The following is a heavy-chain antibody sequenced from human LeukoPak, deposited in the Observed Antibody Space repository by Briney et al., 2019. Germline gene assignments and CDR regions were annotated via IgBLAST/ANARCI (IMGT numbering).Heavy chain of an antibody. CDR1: GFTLSSYA. CDR3: ARDRDSSSWSRGYFDY. Sequence: GGSLRLSCAASGFTLSSYAMHWVRQAPGKGLEWVAVISYDGSNKYYADSVKGRFTISRDNSKNTLYLQMNSLRAEDTAVYYCARDRDSSSWSRGYFDYWGQGTLVTVSS. D-gene: IGHD6-13*01. J-gene: IGHJ4*02. CDR2: ISYDGSNK. V-gene: IGHV3-30*04.